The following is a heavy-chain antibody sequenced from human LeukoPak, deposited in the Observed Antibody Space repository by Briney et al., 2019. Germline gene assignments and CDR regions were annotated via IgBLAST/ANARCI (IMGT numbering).Heavy chain of an antibody. CDR3: AREVHNYYDSSGYFDY. Sequence: GRSLTLSCAASGFTFSSYAMHWVRQAPGKGLEWVAVIWYDGSNKYYADSVKGRFTISRDNSKNTLYLQMNSLRAEDTAVYYCAREVHNYYDSSGYFDYWGQGTLVTVSS. J-gene: IGHJ4*02. D-gene: IGHD3-22*01. V-gene: IGHV3-33*08. CDR2: IWYDGSNK. CDR1: GFTFSSYA.